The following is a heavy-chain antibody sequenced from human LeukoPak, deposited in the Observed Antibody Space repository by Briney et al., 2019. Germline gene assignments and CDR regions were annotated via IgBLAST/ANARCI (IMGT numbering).Heavy chain of an antibody. CDR3: ARSYSSSWYTVYY. J-gene: IGHJ4*02. CDR2: IYSGGST. V-gene: IGHV3-53*05. CDR1: GFTVSSNY. D-gene: IGHD6-13*01. Sequence: PGGSLRLSCAASGFTVSSNYMSWVRQASGKGLEWVSLIYSGGSTYYADSVKGRFTISRDNSKNTLYLQMNSLRAEDTAVYYCARSYSSSWYTVYYWGQGTLVTVSS.